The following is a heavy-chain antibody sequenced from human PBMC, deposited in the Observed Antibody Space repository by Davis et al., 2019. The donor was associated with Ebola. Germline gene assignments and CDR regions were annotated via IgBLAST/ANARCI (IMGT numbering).Heavy chain of an antibody. V-gene: IGHV1-18*04. CDR1: GYTFTSYG. CDR3: ARAQFPTTSDH. J-gene: IGHJ4*02. D-gene: IGHD1-1*01. CDR2: INPHNGNT. Sequence: ASVKVSCKASGYTFTSYGITWVRQAPGQGLEWMGWINPHNGNTNYAQNVQGRVTMTRDTSTSTVYMELSSLRSDDTAVYYCARAQFPTTSDHWGQGTLVTVSS.